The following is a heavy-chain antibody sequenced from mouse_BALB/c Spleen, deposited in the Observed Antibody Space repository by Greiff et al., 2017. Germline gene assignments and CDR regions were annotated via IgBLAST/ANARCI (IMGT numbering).Heavy chain of an antibody. V-gene: IGHV1S137*01. D-gene: IGHD2-4*01. Sequence: QVQLKQSGAELVRPGVSVKISCKGSGYTFTDYAMHWVKQSHAKSLEWIGVISTYYGDASYNQKFKGKATMTVDKSSSTAYMELARLTSEDSAIYYCASPIYYDYDWFAYWGQGTLVTVSA. CDR1: GYTFTDYA. CDR3: ASPIYYDYDWFAY. CDR2: ISTYYGDA. J-gene: IGHJ3*01.